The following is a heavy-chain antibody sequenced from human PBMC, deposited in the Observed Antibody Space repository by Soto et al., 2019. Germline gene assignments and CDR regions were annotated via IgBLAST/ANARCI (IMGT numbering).Heavy chain of an antibody. J-gene: IGHJ6*02. CDR1: GYTFTSYG. CDR3: ARGVGYYYDSSGYYYYYYGMDV. D-gene: IGHD3-22*01. V-gene: IGHV1-18*01. Sequence: QVQLVQSGAEVKKPGASVKVSCKASGYTFTSYGISWVRQAHGQGLEWMGWISAYNGNTNYAQKLQGRVTMTADTSTSTAYMELRSLRSDDTAVYYCARGVGYYYDSSGYYYYYYGMDVWGQGTTVTVS. CDR2: ISAYNGNT.